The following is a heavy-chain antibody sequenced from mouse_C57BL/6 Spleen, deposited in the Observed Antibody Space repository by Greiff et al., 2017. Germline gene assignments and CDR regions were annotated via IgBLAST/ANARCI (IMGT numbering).Heavy chain of an antibody. Sequence: DVQLVESEGGLVQPGSSMKLSCTASGFTFSDYYMAWVRQVPEKGLEWVANINYDGSSTYYLDSLKSRFIISRDNAKNILYLQMSSLKSEDTATYYCASWDYDGFAYWGQGTLVTVSA. CDR3: ASWDYDGFAY. CDR1: GFTFSDYY. V-gene: IGHV5-16*01. D-gene: IGHD2-4*01. J-gene: IGHJ3*01. CDR2: INYDGSST.